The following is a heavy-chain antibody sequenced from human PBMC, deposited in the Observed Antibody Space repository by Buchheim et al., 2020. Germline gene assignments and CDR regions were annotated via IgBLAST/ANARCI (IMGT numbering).Heavy chain of an antibody. CDR3: ARGGWLVVVITNYYYYYGMDV. J-gene: IGHJ6*02. CDR2: MNPNSGNT. V-gene: IGHV1-8*01. D-gene: IGHD3-22*01. CDR1: GYTFTSYD. Sequence: QVQLVQSGAEVKKPGASVKVSCKASGYTFTSYDINWVRQATGQGLEWMGWMNPNSGNTGYAQKFQGRVTMTRNTSISTAYMELSSLRSEDTAVYYCARGGWLVVVITNYYYYYGMDVWGQGTT.